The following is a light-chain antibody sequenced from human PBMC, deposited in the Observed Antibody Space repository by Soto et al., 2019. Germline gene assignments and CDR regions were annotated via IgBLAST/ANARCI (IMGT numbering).Light chain of an antibody. Sequence: QSVLTQPPSVSGVPGQRVTIPCTGSRSNIGAGYDVHWYQQLPGTAPKLLIYGNTNRPSGVPDRFSGSKSGTSASLAITGLQAEDDADYYCQSYDSSLNGPHVIFGGGTKVTVL. CDR3: QSYDSSLNGPHVI. CDR2: GNT. CDR1: RSNIGAGYD. V-gene: IGLV1-40*01. J-gene: IGLJ2*01.